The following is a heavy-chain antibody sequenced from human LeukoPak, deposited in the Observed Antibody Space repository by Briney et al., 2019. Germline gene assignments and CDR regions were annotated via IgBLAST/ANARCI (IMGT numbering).Heavy chain of an antibody. D-gene: IGHD2-21*01. Sequence: GGSLRLSCAAFGFTFSTYAMSWLRQAPGKGLEWVSAISTSGGGTYYADSVKGRFTISRDNSKNTLHLQMNSLRAEDTALYYCVRGYFNWFDPWGQGTLVTVSS. V-gene: IGHV3-23*01. CDR3: VRGYFNWFDP. CDR1: GFTFSTYA. J-gene: IGHJ5*02. CDR2: ISTSGGGT.